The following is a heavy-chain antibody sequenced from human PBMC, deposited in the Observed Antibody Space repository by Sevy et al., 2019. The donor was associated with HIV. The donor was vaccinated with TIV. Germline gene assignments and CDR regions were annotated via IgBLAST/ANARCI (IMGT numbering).Heavy chain of an antibody. V-gene: IGHV3-30*02. CDR3: AKNTAAVGTGGFDY. Sequence: GGSLRLSCAASGFTFSYSGMHWVRQAPGQGLEWVTCIQYDGNNKYYADSVKGRFTISRDNSKNTLYLQMNSLRSDDTAVYYCAKNTAAVGTGGFDYWGQGTLVTVSS. CDR1: GFTFSYSG. D-gene: IGHD6-13*01. CDR2: IQYDGNNK. J-gene: IGHJ4*02.